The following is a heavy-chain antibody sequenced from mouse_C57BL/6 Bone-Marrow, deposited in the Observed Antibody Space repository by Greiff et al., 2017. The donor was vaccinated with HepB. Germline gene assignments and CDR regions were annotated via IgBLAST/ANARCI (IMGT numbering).Heavy chain of an antibody. D-gene: IGHD1-1*01. V-gene: IGHV5-6*01. J-gene: IGHJ1*03. CDR3: ASHYYGSGYGEYFDV. CDR1: GFTFSSYG. Sequence: EVMLVESGGDLVKPGGSLKLSCAASGFTFSSYGMSWVRQTPDKRLEWVATISSGGSYTYYPDSVKGRFTISRDNAKNTLYLQMSSLKSEDTAMYYCASHYYGSGYGEYFDVWGTGTTVTVSS. CDR2: ISSGGSYT.